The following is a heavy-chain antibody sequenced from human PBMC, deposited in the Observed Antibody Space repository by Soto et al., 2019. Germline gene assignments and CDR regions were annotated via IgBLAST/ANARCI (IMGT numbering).Heavy chain of an antibody. J-gene: IGHJ1*01. Sequence: QVQLVQSGAEVKKPGASVKVSCKASGYTFTSYYMLWVRQAPGQGLEWMGIINPRGGSTNYAQKFQGRVPMTRDTSTSTVYMELSSLRSEDTAVYYCARGWGDFQHWGQGTLVTVSS. CDR1: GYTFTSYY. CDR2: INPRGGST. CDR3: ARGWGDFQH. V-gene: IGHV1-46*01. D-gene: IGHD3-16*01.